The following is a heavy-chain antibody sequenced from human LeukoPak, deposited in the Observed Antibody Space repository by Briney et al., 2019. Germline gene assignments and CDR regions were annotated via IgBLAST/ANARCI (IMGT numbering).Heavy chain of an antibody. CDR2: ISPYNGDT. CDR3: AREGLFDS. J-gene: IGHJ4*02. CDR1: GYTFSSYG. V-gene: IGHV1-18*01. Sequence: GASVKVSCKASGYTFSSYGISWVQQAPGQGLQWMGWISPYNGDTNYAQKVQGRVTMTTDTSTSTVYMELKSLRSDDTAVYYCAREGLFDSWGQGTLVTVSS.